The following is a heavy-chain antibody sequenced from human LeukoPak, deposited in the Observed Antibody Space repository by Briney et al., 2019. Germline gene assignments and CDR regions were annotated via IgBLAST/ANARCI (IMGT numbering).Heavy chain of an antibody. Sequence: GGSLRLSCAASGFTFSNYWMHWVRQAPGNGLVWVSRINSDGNSTSYADSVKGRFTISRDNAKNTLYLQMNSLRVEDTAVYYCVRDHGVGPDAFDIWGQGTMVTVSP. CDR2: INSDGNST. CDR3: VRDHGVGPDAFDI. V-gene: IGHV3-74*01. CDR1: GFTFSNYW. J-gene: IGHJ3*02. D-gene: IGHD1-26*01.